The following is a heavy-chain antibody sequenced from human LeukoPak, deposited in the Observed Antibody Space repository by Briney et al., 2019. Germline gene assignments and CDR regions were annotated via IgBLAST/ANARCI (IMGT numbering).Heavy chain of an antibody. J-gene: IGHJ4*02. V-gene: IGHV4-39*01. CDR1: GGSISSSSYY. CDR2: IYYSGST. Sequence: SETLSLTCTVSGGSISSSSYYWGWIRQPPGKGLEWIASIYYSGSTYYNPSLKSRVTISVDTSKNHFSLKLSSVTAADTAVYYCARHGSAGVDYWGQGTLVTVSS. D-gene: IGHD6-19*01. CDR3: ARHGSAGVDY.